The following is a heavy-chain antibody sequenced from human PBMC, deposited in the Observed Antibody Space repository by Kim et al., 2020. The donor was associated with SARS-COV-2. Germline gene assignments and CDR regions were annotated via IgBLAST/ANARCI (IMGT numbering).Heavy chain of an antibody. V-gene: IGHV1-69*04. J-gene: IGHJ6*02. D-gene: IGHD2-21*02. Sequence: SVKVSCKASGGTFSSYAISWVRQAPGQGLEWMGRIIPILGIANYAQKFQGRVTITADKSTSTAYMELSSLRSEDTAVYYCARDPPCGGDCYSRRLYYYYGMDVWGQGTTVTVSS. CDR2: IIPILGIA. CDR3: ARDPPCGGDCYSRRLYYYYGMDV. CDR1: GGTFSSYA.